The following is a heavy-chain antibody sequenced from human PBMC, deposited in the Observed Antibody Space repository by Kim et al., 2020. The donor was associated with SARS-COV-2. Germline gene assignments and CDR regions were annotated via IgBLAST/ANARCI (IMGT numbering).Heavy chain of an antibody. CDR3: TRDRVVGALYYYYYYMDV. J-gene: IGHJ6*03. CDR1: GFTFGDYA. V-gene: IGHV3-49*04. CDR2: IRSKAYGGTT. Sequence: GGSLRLSCTASGFTFGDYAMSWVRQAPGKGLEWVGFIRSKAYGGTTEYAASVKGRFTISRDDSKSIAYLQMNSLKTEDTAVYYCTRDRVVGALYYYYYYMDVWGKGTTVTVSS. D-gene: IGHD1-26*01.